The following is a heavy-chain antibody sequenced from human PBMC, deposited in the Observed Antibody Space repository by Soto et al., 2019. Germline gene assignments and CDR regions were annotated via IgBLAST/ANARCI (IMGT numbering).Heavy chain of an antibody. J-gene: IGHJ4*02. V-gene: IGHV4-30-4*01. CDR2: IYYSGNT. D-gene: IGHD6-6*01. CDR3: DRAIYSTSPFFDS. Sequence: TSETLSLTCTVSGDSISTADYYWNWIRQPPGKGLEWIGYIYYSGNTYYKPSLKSRVTISVDTAKNQISLKLNSVTAADTAVYYYDRAIYSTSPFFDSWGQGTLVTVSS. CDR1: GDSISTADYY.